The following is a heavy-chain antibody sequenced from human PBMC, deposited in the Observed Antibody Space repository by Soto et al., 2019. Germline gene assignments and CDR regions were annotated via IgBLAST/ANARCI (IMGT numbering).Heavy chain of an antibody. Sequence: DSVEVSCKASGYIFTSYRIHWVLQAPGQRLAWTGWINAGNGNTKYSEKFQGRVTITRDTSASTAYLELSSLRSEDTAVYYCARERDWYNWNYFGPYYYGMDVWGQGTTVTVSS. CDR3: ARERDWYNWNYFGPYYYGMDV. J-gene: IGHJ6*02. V-gene: IGHV1-3*01. CDR1: GYIFTSYR. D-gene: IGHD1-7*01. CDR2: INAGNGNT.